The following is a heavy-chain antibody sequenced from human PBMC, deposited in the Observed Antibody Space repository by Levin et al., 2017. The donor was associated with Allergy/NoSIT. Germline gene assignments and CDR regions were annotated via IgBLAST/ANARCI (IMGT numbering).Heavy chain of an antibody. J-gene: IGHJ4*02. Sequence: PGGSLRLSCAASGFTFSTYAMSWVRQAPGKGLEWVSTSGTAGGTYYADSVRGRFTISRDNSKNTLYLHMNSLRVEDTAVYHCAKRGNSASHYFDYWGQGSLVTVSS. CDR2: SGTAGGT. V-gene: IGHV3-23*01. CDR1: GFTFSTYA. D-gene: IGHD4-23*01. CDR3: AKRGNSASHYFDY.